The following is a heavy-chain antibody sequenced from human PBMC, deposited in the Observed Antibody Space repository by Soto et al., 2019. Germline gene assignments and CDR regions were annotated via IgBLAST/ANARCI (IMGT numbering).Heavy chain of an antibody. Sequence: SETLSLTCAVYGGSFSAYYWSWIRQPPGKGLEWIGEINHSGGTSYNPSLKSRVTISVDTSKSQFSLKLTSVTAADRAVYYCARGSVDTVDSSGFYEYWGPGTLVTVSS. CDR1: GGSFSAYY. D-gene: IGHD3-22*01. CDR3: ARGSVDTVDSSGFYEY. J-gene: IGHJ4*02. V-gene: IGHV4-34*01. CDR2: INHSGGT.